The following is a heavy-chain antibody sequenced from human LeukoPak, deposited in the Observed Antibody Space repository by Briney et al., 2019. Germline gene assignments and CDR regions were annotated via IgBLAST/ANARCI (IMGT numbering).Heavy chain of an antibody. J-gene: IGHJ5*02. CDR2: INPSGST. CDR1: GGSISNYY. CDR3: ARGLGLDP. Sequence: SDTLSLTCTVSGGSISNYYWIWIRQPAGKGLEWIGRINPSGSTNYNPSLKTRVTMSVDTSKPQFSLKVRSVTAADTAVYYCARGLGLDPWGQGTLVTVSS. V-gene: IGHV4-4*07.